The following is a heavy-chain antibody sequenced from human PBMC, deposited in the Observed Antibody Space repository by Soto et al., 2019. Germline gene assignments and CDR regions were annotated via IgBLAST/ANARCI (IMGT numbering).Heavy chain of an antibody. CDR3: AKEGNMGSSSWYYFDY. D-gene: IGHD6-13*01. J-gene: IGHJ4*02. Sequence: QVQLVESGGGVVQPGRSLRLSCAASGFTFSSNGMHWVRQAPGQGMEWVATIWYDASNKYYADSVKGRFTISRDNSKNTLYVQMNNLRAEDTAVYYCAKEGNMGSSSWYYFDYWGQGTLVTVSS. CDR2: IWYDASNK. V-gene: IGHV3-33*06. CDR1: GFTFSSNG.